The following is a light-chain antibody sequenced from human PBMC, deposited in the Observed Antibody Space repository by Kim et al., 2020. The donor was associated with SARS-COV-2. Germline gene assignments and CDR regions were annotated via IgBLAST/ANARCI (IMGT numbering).Light chain of an antibody. J-gene: IGLJ3*02. CDR1: SSNIGAGYD. CDR2: GNN. CDR3: QSYDSSLSAWV. V-gene: IGLV1-40*01. Sequence: QRITISCTGSSSNIGAGYDVHWYQQLPGTAPRRLIYGNNNRPSGVPDRFSGSKSGTSASLAITGLQAEDEADYYCQSYDSSLSAWVFGGGTQLTVL.